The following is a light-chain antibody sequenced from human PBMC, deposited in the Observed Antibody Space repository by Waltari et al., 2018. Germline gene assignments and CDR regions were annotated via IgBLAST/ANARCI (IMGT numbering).Light chain of an antibody. CDR3: QQYYTTLWT. Sequence: DIVMTQSPGSLAVSLGERATINCKSSQNVLYSSNNKNFIAWYQQKSGQPPKLLIYWTSTREGGVPDRVSGSGSGKDFALTISSLQAEDVALYYCQQYYTTLWTFGQGTKVEIK. J-gene: IGKJ1*01. CDR2: WTS. V-gene: IGKV4-1*01. CDR1: QNVLYSSNNKNF.